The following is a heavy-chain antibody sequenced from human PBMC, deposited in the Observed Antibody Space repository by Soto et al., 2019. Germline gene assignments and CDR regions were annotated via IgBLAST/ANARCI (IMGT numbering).Heavy chain of an antibody. V-gene: IGHV3-23*01. CDR2: ISGGGTSI. CDR3: AKDEPYRGSYLRGRGRFHC. D-gene: IGHD1-26*01. J-gene: IGHJ4*02. Sequence: EVQLLESGGGLVQPGGSLRLSCEASGFTFGNYDMTWVRQAPGKGLEWVAAISGGGTSIFSADSVTGRFTISRDNSNNTLYLQMNNLRAEDTAIYYCAKDEPYRGSYLRGRGRFHCCGQGTLGTVSS. CDR1: GFTFGNYD.